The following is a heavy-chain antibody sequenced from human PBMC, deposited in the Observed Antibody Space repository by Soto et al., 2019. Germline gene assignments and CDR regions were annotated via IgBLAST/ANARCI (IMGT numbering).Heavy chain of an antibody. CDR2: IKSKTDGGTT. CDR3: TTEVGVKDYGSGRTFDY. J-gene: IGHJ4*02. CDR1: GFTFSNAW. V-gene: IGHV3-15*01. Sequence: TGGSLRLSCAASGFTFSNAWMSWVRQAPGKGLEWVGRIKSKTDGGTTDYAAPVKGRFTISRDDSKNTLYLQMNSLKTEDTAVYYCTTEVGVKDYGSGRTFDYWGQGTLVTVSS. D-gene: IGHD3-10*01.